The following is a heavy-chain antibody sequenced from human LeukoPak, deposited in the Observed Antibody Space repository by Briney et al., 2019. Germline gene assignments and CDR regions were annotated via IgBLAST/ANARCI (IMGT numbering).Heavy chain of an antibody. J-gene: IGHJ6*04. Sequence: GGSLRLSCAASGFTFSSYGMHWVRQAPGKGLEWVAVISYGESFKYYSDSVKGRFTISRDNSKNTLYLQMNSLRAEDTAVYYCAKSGDDSSQGLDVWGKGTTVTVSS. CDR2: ISYGESFK. CDR1: GFTFSSYG. CDR3: AKSGDDSSQGLDV. D-gene: IGHD3-22*01. V-gene: IGHV3-30*18.